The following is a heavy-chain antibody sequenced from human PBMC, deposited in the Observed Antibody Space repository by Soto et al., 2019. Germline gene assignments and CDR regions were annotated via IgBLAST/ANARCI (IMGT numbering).Heavy chain of an antibody. CDR1: GYTLTELS. Sequence: ASVKVSCKVSGYTLTELSMHWVLQAPGKGLEWMGGFDPEDGETIYAQKFQGRVTMTEDTSTDTAYMELSSLRSEDTAVYYCATGVGVLNSYYFDYWGQGTLVTVSS. V-gene: IGHV1-24*01. CDR3: ATGVGVLNSYYFDY. J-gene: IGHJ4*02. CDR2: FDPEDGET. D-gene: IGHD2-15*01.